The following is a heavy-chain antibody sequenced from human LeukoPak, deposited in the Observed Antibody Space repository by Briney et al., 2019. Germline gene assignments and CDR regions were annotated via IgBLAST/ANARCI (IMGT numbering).Heavy chain of an antibody. CDR3: ARSKDYDILTGWPEPLDY. CDR1: GYSISSGYY. J-gene: IGHJ4*02. D-gene: IGHD3-9*01. V-gene: IGHV4-38-2*01. CDR2: IYHSGST. Sequence: SETLSLTCAVSGYSISSGYYWGWIRQPPGKGLEWIGSIYHSGSTYYNPSLKSRVTISVDTSKNQFSLKLSSVTAADTAVYYCARSKDYDILTGWPEPLDYWGQGTLVTVSS.